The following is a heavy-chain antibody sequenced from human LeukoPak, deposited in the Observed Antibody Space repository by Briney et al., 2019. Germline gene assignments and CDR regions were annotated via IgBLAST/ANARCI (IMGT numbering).Heavy chain of an antibody. J-gene: IGHJ4*02. CDR3: ARTREQWQVLDY. V-gene: IGHV3-30*03. D-gene: IGHD6-19*01. Sequence: GGSLRLSCAASGLTFGSYGMHWVRQAPGKGLDWVAVISHEGSSQYYADSVKGRFTISRDNSKNTVYLQMNSLRAEDTAVYFCARTREQWQVLDYWGQGTLVVVSS. CDR2: ISHEGSSQ. CDR1: GLTFGSYG.